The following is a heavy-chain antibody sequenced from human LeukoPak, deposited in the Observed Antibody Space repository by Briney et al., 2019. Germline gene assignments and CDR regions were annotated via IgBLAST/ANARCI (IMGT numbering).Heavy chain of an antibody. V-gene: IGHV4-30-4*08. CDR3: ARGGEQLVPSFDY. CDR1: GGSISSGDYY. D-gene: IGHD6-6*01. CDR2: IYYSGST. J-gene: IGHJ4*02. Sequence: PSQTLSLTCTVSGGSISSGDYYWSWIRQPPGKGLEWIGYIYYSGSTYYNPSLKSRVTISVDTSKNQFSLKLSSVTAADTAVYYCARGGEQLVPSFDYWGQGTLVTVSS.